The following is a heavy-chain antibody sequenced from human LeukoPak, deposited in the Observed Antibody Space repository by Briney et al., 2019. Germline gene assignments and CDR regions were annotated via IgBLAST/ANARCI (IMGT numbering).Heavy chain of an antibody. Sequence: HPGRSLRLSCAASGFTFSSYGMHWVRQAPGKGLEWVAVIWYDGSNKYYADSVKGRFTISRDISKNTLYLQMNSLGAEDTAVYYCAKTPYDFWSGYSYTPAAFDYWGQGTLVTVSS. D-gene: IGHD3-3*01. J-gene: IGHJ4*02. CDR1: GFTFSSYG. V-gene: IGHV3-33*06. CDR2: IWYDGSNK. CDR3: AKTPYDFWSGYSYTPAAFDY.